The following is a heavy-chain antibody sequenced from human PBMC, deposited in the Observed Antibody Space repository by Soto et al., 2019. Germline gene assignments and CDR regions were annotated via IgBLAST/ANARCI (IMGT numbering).Heavy chain of an antibody. CDR2: ISAYNGNT. CDR1: GYTFSGYA. CDR3: ARPFGDYGDYAWSLRY. Sequence: QVQLVQSGAEVKKPGASVKVSCKASGYTFSGYAMGWVRQAPGQGLKWMGWISAYNGNTDYAQKFQGRVTMTTDTSTSTAYMELRSLTSDDTAVYYCARPFGDYGDYAWSLRYWGQGTLVTVSS. J-gene: IGHJ4*02. V-gene: IGHV1-18*01. D-gene: IGHD4-17*01.